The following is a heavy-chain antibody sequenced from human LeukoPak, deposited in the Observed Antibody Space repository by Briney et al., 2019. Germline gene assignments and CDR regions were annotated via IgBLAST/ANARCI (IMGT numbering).Heavy chain of an antibody. J-gene: IGHJ6*03. CDR2: IKQDGSEK. Sequence: GGSLRLSCAASGFTFSSYWMSWVRQAPGKGLEWVANIKQDGSEKYYVDSVKGRFTISRDNANNSLYLQMNSLRAEDTAVYYCARAARPGGYYYYYMDVWGKGTTVTVSS. D-gene: IGHD6-6*01. CDR1: GFTFSSYW. CDR3: ARAARPGGYYYYYMDV. V-gene: IGHV3-7*01.